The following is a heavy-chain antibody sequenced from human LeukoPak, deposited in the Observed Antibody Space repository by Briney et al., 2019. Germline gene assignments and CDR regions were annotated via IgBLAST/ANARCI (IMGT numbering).Heavy chain of an antibody. J-gene: IGHJ4*02. CDR2: IYHSGST. Sequence: SEPLSLTCAVSGGSISISNWWSWVRQLPGKGLEWIGEIYHSGSTNYNPSLKSRVTISVDKSKNQFSLKLSSVTAADTAVYYCARLGDSSGYYAFDYWGQGTLVTVSS. D-gene: IGHD3-22*01. V-gene: IGHV4-4*02. CDR3: ARLGDSSGYYAFDY. CDR1: GGSISISNW.